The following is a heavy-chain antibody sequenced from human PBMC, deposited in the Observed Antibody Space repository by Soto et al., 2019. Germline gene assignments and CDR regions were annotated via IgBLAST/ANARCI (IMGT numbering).Heavy chain of an antibody. J-gene: IGHJ5*02. Sequence: QVQLVQSGAEVKKPGYSVKVSCKASGGTFSSYTISWVRQAPGQGLEWMGRIIPILGIANYAQKFQGRVTITADKSTSTAYMELSSLRSEDTSVDYCAPLGGDNWFDPWGQGTLVTVSS. D-gene: IGHD3-16*01. CDR2: IIPILGIA. V-gene: IGHV1-69*02. CDR1: GGTFSSYT. CDR3: APLGGDNWFDP.